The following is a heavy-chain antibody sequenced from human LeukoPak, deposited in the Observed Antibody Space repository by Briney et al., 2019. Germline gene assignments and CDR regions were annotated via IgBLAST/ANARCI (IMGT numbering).Heavy chain of an antibody. CDR1: GFTFSSNG. Sequence: GGSLRLSCVASGFTFSSNGMHWVRQAPGKGLEWVTFIQYDGSKKYYADSVKGRFTISRDNSKNTLYLEMNSLRAEDTAVYYCAKDIGSYYDYWGQGILVTVSS. CDR3: AKDIGSYYDY. D-gene: IGHD3-10*01. CDR2: IQYDGSKK. V-gene: IGHV3-30*02. J-gene: IGHJ4*02.